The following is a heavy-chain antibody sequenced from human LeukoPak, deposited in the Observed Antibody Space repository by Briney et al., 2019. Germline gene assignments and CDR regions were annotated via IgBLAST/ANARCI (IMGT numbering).Heavy chain of an antibody. CDR3: ARDIRDYYGSGSRYYYYMDV. J-gene: IGHJ6*03. CDR2: IYSGGST. CDR1: GFTVSSNY. V-gene: IGHV3-66*02. Sequence: GGSLRLSCAASGFTVSSNYMSWVRQAPGKGLEWVSVIYSGGSTYYADSVKGRLTISRDNSKNTLYLQMNSLRAEDTAVYYCARDIRDYYGSGSRYYYYMDVWGKGTTVTVSS. D-gene: IGHD3-10*01.